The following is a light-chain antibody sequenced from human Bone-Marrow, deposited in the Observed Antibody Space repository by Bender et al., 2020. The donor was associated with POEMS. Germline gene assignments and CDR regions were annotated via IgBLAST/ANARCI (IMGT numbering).Light chain of an antibody. J-gene: IGLJ2*01. CDR2: QET. CDR3: QAWDTYSVI. V-gene: IGLV3-1*01. CDR1: DLGDKY. Sequence: SYEVTQPPSVSVSPGQTASITCSGDDLGDKYVAWYQQKPGQPPVLVIYQETKRPSGIPERFSGSNSGNTATLTISGTQAMDEADYYCQAWDTYSVIFGGGTKLTVL.